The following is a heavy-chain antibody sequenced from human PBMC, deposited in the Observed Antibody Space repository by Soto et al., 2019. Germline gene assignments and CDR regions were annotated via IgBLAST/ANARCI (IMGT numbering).Heavy chain of an antibody. V-gene: IGHV1-18*04. CDR3: ARDLDTAMASGY. J-gene: IGHJ4*02. CDR1: GYTFTSYV. D-gene: IGHD5-18*01. Sequence: AAGNVPCKASGYTFTSYVIRWVRQAPEQGLEWMGWISAYNGNTNYAKKLQGRVTITTDTSTSTAYMELRSLRSDDTAVYYGARDLDTAMASGYWGQGTLVPVSS. CDR2: ISAYNGNT.